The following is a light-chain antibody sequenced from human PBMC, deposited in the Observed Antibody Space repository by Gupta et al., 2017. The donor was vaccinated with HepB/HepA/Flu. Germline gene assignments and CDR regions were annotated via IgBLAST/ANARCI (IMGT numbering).Light chain of an antibody. CDR3: QAWDSSKVV. CDR1: KLGDKY. Sequence: SYELTQPPSVSVSPGQTASITCSGDKLGDKYACWYQQKPGQSPVLVIYQDSKRPSGIPERFSGSNSGNKANLTISGTQAMDEADYYCQAWDSSKVVFGGGTKLTVL. V-gene: IGLV3-1*01. J-gene: IGLJ2*01. CDR2: QDS.